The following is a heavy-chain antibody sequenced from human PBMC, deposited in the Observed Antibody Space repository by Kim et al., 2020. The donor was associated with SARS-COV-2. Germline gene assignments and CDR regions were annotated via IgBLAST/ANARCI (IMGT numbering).Heavy chain of an antibody. CDR1: GFTFSSYW. CDR3: ARELWIAVAGNVL. CDR2: IKQDGSEK. D-gene: IGHD6-19*01. V-gene: IGHV3-7*01. Sequence: GGSLRLSCAASGFTFSSYWMSWVRQAPGKGLEWVANIKQDGSEKYYVDSVKGRFTISRDNAKNSLYLQMNSLRAEDTAVYYCARELWIAVAGNVLWGQGTLVTVSS. J-gene: IGHJ1*01.